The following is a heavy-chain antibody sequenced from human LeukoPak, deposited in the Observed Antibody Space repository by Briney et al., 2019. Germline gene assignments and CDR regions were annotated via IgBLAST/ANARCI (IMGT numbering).Heavy chain of an antibody. J-gene: IGHJ4*02. Sequence: PSETLSLACAVYGGSFSGYFWSWIRQPSGKGLEWIGEINHSGITNYNPSLQSRVTISVDTSNNQFSLKLSSVTAADTAVYYCARVRAIGVGRRYYFDYWGQGTLVTVSS. V-gene: IGHV4-34*01. CDR1: GGSFSGYF. D-gene: IGHD3-16*01. CDR3: ARVRAIGVGRRYYFDY. CDR2: INHSGIT.